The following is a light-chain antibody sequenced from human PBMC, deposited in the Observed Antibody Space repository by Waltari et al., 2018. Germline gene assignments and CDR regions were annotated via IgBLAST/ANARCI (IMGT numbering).Light chain of an antibody. CDR3: CSYAGSYAVV. CDR2: DVS. CDR1: SSDVGCYNY. J-gene: IGLJ1*01. V-gene: IGLV2-11*01. Sequence: QSALTQPRSVSGSPGQSVTISCTGTSSDVGCYNYVSWYQQHPGKAPKLMIYDVSKRPSGVPDRFSGSKSGNTASLTISGLQAEDEADYYCCSYAGSYAVVFGTGTKVTVL.